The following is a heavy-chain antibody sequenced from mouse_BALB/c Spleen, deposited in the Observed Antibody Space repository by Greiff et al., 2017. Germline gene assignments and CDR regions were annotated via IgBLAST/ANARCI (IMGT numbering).Heavy chain of an antibody. V-gene: IGHV3-2*02. J-gene: IGHJ2*01. CDR1: GYSITSDYA. CDR2: ISYSGST. Sequence: EVKVEESGPGLVKPSQSLSLTCTVTGYSITSDYAWNWIRQFPGNKLEWMGYISYSGSTSYNPSLKSRISITRDTSKNQFFLQLNSVTTEDTATYYCARGTTGTDYWGQGTTLTVSS. D-gene: IGHD4-1*02. CDR3: ARGTTGTDY.